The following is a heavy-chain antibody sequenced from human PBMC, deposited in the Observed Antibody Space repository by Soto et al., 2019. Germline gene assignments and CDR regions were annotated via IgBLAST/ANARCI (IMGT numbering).Heavy chain of an antibody. V-gene: IGHV5-51*01. Sequence: GASLKISCKGSGYSFTSYWIGWVRQMPGKGLEGMGIIYPGDSDTRYSPSFQGQVTISADKSISTAYLQWSSLKASDTAMYYCARHAVRSSSWSDAFDIWGQGTMVTVSS. CDR1: GYSFTSYW. CDR3: ARHAVRSSSWSDAFDI. D-gene: IGHD6-13*01. J-gene: IGHJ3*02. CDR2: IYPGDSDT.